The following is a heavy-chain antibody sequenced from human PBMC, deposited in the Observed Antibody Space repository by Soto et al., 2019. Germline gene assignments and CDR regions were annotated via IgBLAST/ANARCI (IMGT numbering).Heavy chain of an antibody. CDR3: AKDRGIVVVVAATPIGGLLAY. J-gene: IGHJ4*02. Sequence: GGSRRLSCAASGFTFSSYGMHWVRQAPGKGLEWVAVISYDGSNKYYADSVKGRFTISRDNSKNTLYLQMNSLRAEDTAVYYCAKDRGIVVVVAATPIGGLLAYSGQGTLVTVSS. CDR1: GFTFSSYG. D-gene: IGHD2-15*01. CDR2: ISYDGSNK. V-gene: IGHV3-30*18.